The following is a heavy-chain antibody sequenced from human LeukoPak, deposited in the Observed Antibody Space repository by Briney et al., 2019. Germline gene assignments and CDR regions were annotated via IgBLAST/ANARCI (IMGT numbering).Heavy chain of an antibody. CDR1: GGSFSGYY. Sequence: SETLSLTCAVYGGSFSGYYWSWIRQPPGKGLEWIGEINHSGSTNYNPSLKSRVTISVDTSKNQFSLKLSSVTAADTAVYYCAREDSSSWYNTNWFDPWGQGTLVTVSS. J-gene: IGHJ5*02. CDR3: AREDSSSWYNTNWFDP. CDR2: INHSGST. V-gene: IGHV4-34*01. D-gene: IGHD6-13*01.